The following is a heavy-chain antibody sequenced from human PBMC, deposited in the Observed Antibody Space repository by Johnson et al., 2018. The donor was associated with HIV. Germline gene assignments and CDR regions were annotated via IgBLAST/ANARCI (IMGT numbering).Heavy chain of an antibody. CDR3: IQLDAFDI. V-gene: IGHV3-30*04. D-gene: IGHD5-18*01. CDR2: VSYDGTNK. Sequence: QVQLVESGGGVVQPGRSLRLSCAASGFTFSTYALRWVRQAPGKGLEWVAVVSYDGTNKYYADSVKGRFTISRDNSKNTLYLQMNSLRAEDTAVYYCIQLDAFDIWGQGTMVTVSS. J-gene: IGHJ3*02. CDR1: GFTFSTYA.